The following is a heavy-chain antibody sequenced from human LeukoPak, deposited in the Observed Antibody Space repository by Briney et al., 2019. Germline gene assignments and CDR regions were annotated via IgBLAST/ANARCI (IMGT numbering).Heavy chain of an antibody. CDR1: GFTFTNYA. Sequence: GGSLRLSCAASGFTFTNYAMTWVRQAPGKGLEWVAATVGIGPDTYHADPVKGRFTISRDNAKNTLYLQMNSLRPEDTAVYFCASGELDSLYYFDYWGQGTLVTVSS. D-gene: IGHD1-1*01. J-gene: IGHJ4*02. CDR3: ASGELDSLYYFDY. V-gene: IGHV3-23*01. CDR2: TVGIGPDT.